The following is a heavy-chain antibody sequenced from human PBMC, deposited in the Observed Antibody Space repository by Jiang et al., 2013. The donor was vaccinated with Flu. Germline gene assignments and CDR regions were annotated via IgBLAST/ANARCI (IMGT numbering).Heavy chain of an antibody. CDR1: GFTFSSYS. CDR2: ISGSGTTI. CDR3: AREEIALVVYGGRENSYYYGMDV. Sequence: VQLVESGGGLVQPGGSLRLSCVASGFTFSSYSMNWVRQAPGKGLEWVSYISGSGTTINYADSVKGRFTISRDNAKKALYLQMDSLRTEDTAVYYCAREEIALVVYGGRENSYYYGMDVWGQGSTVTVYS. D-gene: IGHD2/OR15-2a*01. J-gene: IGHJ6*02. V-gene: IGHV3-48*01.